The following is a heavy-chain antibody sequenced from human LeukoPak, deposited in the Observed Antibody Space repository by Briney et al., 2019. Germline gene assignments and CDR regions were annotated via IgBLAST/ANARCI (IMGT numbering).Heavy chain of an antibody. CDR1: GFTFDDYA. CDR3: AKEYDSGGYGANFDY. V-gene: IGHV3-9*01. Sequence: GGSLRLFCAASGFTFDDYAMHWVRQAPGKGLEWVSGISWGSDSVDYADSVKGRFTISRDNSRNTMYLQMDSLRAEDTAVYYCAKEYDSGGYGANFDYWGQGTLVTVSS. CDR2: ISWGSDSV. D-gene: IGHD3-10*01. J-gene: IGHJ4*02.